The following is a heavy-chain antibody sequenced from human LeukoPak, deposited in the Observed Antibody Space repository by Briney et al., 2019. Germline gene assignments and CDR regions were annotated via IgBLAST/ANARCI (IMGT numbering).Heavy chain of an antibody. J-gene: IGHJ4*02. CDR3: AGDSYGRGYYFDY. CDR2: IYYSGSI. D-gene: IGHD1-26*01. V-gene: IGHV4-39*02. CDR1: GGSISSSSYY. Sequence: SETLSLTRTVSGGSISSSSYYWGWIRQPPGKGLEWIGSIYYSGSIYYNPSLKSRVTISVDTSKNQFSLKLSSVTAADTAVYYCAGDSYGRGYYFDYWGQGTLVTVSS.